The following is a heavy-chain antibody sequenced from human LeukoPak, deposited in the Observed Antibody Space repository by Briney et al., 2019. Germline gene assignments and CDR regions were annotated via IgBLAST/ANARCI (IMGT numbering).Heavy chain of an antibody. CDR3: AKANTLGSGGGFDY. V-gene: IGHV3-30*18. CDR2: ISYDGSNK. Sequence: GGSLRLSCAASGFTFSSYGMHWVRQAPGKGLEWVAVISYDGSNKYYADSVKGRFTISRDNSKNTLYLQMNSLRAEDTAVYYCAKANTLGSGGGFDYWGQGTLVTVSS. D-gene: IGHD1-26*01. CDR1: GFTFSSYG. J-gene: IGHJ4*02.